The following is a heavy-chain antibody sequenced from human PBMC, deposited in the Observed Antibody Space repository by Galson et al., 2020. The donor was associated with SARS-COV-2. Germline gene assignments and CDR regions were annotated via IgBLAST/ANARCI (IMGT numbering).Heavy chain of an antibody. Sequence: SETLSLTCTVSGGTISSYYRSWIRQPAGKGLEWIGRLYNSWTTNYNPSLKSRVTMSVDMSKNQFSLRLSSVTAADTAMYYCARAYGGNSFDYWGQGILVTVSS. V-gene: IGHV4-4*07. D-gene: IGHD2-15*01. J-gene: IGHJ4*02. CDR2: LYNSWTT. CDR3: ARAYGGNSFDY. CDR1: GGTISSYY.